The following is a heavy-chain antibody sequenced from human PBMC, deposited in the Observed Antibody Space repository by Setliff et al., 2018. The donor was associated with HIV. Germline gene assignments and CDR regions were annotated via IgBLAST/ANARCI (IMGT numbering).Heavy chain of an antibody. J-gene: IGHJ4*02. CDR2: ISGSGGST. D-gene: IGHD2-15*01. V-gene: IGHV3-23*01. CDR3: ARDVTVRLSVEYYFDY. CDR1: GFTFSTYP. Sequence: SLRLSCAASGFTFSTYPMSWVRQAPGKGLEWVSGISGSGGSTYYADSVKGRFTISRDNSKNMLYLEMNSLRAEDTAIYYCARDVTVRLSVEYYFDYWGQGTLVTVSS.